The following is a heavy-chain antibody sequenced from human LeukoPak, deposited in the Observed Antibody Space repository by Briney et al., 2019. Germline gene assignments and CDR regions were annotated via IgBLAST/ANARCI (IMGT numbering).Heavy chain of an antibody. J-gene: IGHJ5*02. CDR2: ISYDGSNK. V-gene: IGHV3-30-3*01. Sequence: PGGSLRLSCAASGFTFSSYAMHWVRQAPGKGLEWVAVISYDGSNKYYADSVKGRFTISRDNSKNTLYLQMNSLRAEDTAVYYCARGHIVVVTAPFDPWGQGTLVTVSS. CDR1: GFTFSSYA. CDR3: ARGHIVVVTAPFDP. D-gene: IGHD2-21*02.